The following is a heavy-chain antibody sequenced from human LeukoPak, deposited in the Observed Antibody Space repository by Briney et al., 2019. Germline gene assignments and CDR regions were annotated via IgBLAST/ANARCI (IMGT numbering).Heavy chain of an antibody. CDR2: MNPNSGNT. V-gene: IGHV1-8*03. D-gene: IGHD3-10*01. Sequence: GASVKVSCKASGYTFTSYDINWVRQATGQGLEWMGWMNPNSGNTGYAQKFQGRVTITRNTSISTAYMELSSLRSEDTAVYYCARVTLWFGPFYYYYMDVWGKGTTVTVS. J-gene: IGHJ6*03. CDR3: ARVTLWFGPFYYYYMDV. CDR1: GYTFTSYD.